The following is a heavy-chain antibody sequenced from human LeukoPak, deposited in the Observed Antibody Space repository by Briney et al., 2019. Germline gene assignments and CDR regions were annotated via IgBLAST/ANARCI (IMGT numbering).Heavy chain of an antibody. CDR1: GYTFTGYY. V-gene: IGHV1-69*13. CDR3: ATSEDPVAIPIT. J-gene: IGHJ5*02. D-gene: IGHD2-21*01. CDR2: VIPVFGTS. Sequence: SVKVSCKASGYTFTGYYMHWVRQAPGQGLEWMGCVIPVFGTSNYAEKFQDRVTITADESTSTAYLELRSLRSEDTAVYYCATSEDPVAIPITWGQGTLVSVSS.